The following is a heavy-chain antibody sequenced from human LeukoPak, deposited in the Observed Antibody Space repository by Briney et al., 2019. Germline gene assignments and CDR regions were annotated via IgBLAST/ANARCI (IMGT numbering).Heavy chain of an antibody. Sequence: PSGTLSLTCAVSGGSISSSNWWSWVRQPPGKGLEWIGEIYHSGSTNYNPSLKSRVTISVDKSKNQFSLKLSSVTAADTAVYYCARVQLPRYYDGSAYDYYFDYWGQGTLVTVSS. CDR3: ARVQLPRYYDGSAYDYYFDY. V-gene: IGHV4-4*02. CDR2: IYHSGST. J-gene: IGHJ4*02. CDR1: GGSISSSNW. D-gene: IGHD3-22*01.